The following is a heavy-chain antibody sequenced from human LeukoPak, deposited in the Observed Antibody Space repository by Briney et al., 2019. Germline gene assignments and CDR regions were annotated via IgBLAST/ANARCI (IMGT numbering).Heavy chain of an antibody. CDR2: SSRSGGKT. Sequence: GGSLRLSCAASGFTFWNYDMYWVRQAPGKGLECVSVSSRSGGKTYYADSVKGRFTISRDNSKNTLYLQMNSLRAEDTAVYYCAKVGEWELWYYFDYWGQGTLVTVSS. J-gene: IGHJ4*02. V-gene: IGHV3-23*01. D-gene: IGHD1-26*01. CDR3: AKVGEWELWYYFDY. CDR1: GFTFWNYD.